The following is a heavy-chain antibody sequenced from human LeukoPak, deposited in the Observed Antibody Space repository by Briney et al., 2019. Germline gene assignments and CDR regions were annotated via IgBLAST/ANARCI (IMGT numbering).Heavy chain of an antibody. V-gene: IGHV4-30-2*01. CDR2: IYHSGST. J-gene: IGHJ6*03. CDR3: ARVRGIVVVPAAKYYMDV. Sequence: SQTLSLTCTVSGGSISSGGYYWSWIRQPPGKGLEWIGYIYHSGSTYYNPSLKSRVTISVDRSKNQFSLKLSSVTAADTAVYYCARVRGIVVVPAAKYYMDVWGKGTTVTASS. CDR1: GGSISSGGYY. D-gene: IGHD2-2*01.